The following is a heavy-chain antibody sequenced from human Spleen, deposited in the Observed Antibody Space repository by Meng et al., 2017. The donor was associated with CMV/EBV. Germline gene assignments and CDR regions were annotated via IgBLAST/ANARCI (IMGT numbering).Heavy chain of an antibody. D-gene: IGHD3-22*01. V-gene: IGHV3-11*01. CDR3: ARRFGGGYYHEGAFDI. Sequence: GESLKISCAASGFIFSIYAMSWVRQAPGKGLEWVSYINSGGGVMYYADSVKGRFTISRDNAKNSVFLQMNSLTAEDTAMYYCARRFGGGYYHEGAFDIWGQGTMVTVSS. CDR2: INSGGGVM. J-gene: IGHJ3*02. CDR1: GFIFSIYA.